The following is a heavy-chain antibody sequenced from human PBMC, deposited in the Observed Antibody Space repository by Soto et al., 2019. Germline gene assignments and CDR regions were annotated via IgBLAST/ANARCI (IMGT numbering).Heavy chain of an antibody. CDR1: GFTFSSYA. CDR2: ISGSGGST. Sequence: PGGSLRLSCAASGFTFSSYAMSWVRQAPGKGLEWVSAISGSGGSTYYADSVQGRFTISRDNSKNTLYLQMNSLRAEDTAVYYCAGRYCTNGVCYTNYYYYIDVWGKGTTVTVSS. D-gene: IGHD2-8*01. V-gene: IGHV3-23*01. J-gene: IGHJ6*03. CDR3: AGRYCTNGVCYTNYYYYIDV.